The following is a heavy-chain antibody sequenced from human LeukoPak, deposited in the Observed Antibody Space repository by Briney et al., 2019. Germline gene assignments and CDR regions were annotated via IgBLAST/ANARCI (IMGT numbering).Heavy chain of an antibody. CDR2: ISSSSTYI. V-gene: IGHV3-21*01. CDR1: GFTFSAYS. D-gene: IGHD1-1*01. J-gene: IGHJ4*01. CDR3: ARVATGLAEYAQNENEY. Sequence: PGGSLRLSCATSGFTFSAYSLTWVRQAPGKGLEWLSYISSSSTYIYYADSVKGRFSISRDNANDSLFLQMNSLTAEDTAVYFCARVATGLAEYAQNENEYWGRGTLVIVSS.